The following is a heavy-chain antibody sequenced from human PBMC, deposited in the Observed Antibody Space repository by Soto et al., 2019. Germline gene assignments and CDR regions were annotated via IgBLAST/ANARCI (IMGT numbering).Heavy chain of an antibody. Sequence: EVQLVESGGGLVQPGGSLRLSCAGSGFIFSTYGMHWVRQAPGKGPVHVAAISGNGGRIYYADSVKGRFSISRDNAKNTQFLQMGSLRPEDTAVYYCAAVRQNYGAYDYWGQGTLVTVSS. V-gene: IGHV3-64*07. CDR3: AAVRQNYGAYDY. CDR2: ISGNGGRI. CDR1: GFIFSTYG. J-gene: IGHJ4*02. D-gene: IGHD4-17*01.